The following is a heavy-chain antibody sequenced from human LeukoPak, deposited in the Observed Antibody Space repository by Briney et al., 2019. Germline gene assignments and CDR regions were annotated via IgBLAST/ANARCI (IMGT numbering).Heavy chain of an antibody. D-gene: IGHD6-19*01. CDR1: GYAFTSYG. CDR3: AGLESATGGMDV. Sequence: ASVKVSCKASGYAFTSYGINWVRQATGQGLEWMGWMNPNSGNTGYAQKFQGRVTMTRNTSISTAYMELSSLRSEDTAVYYCAGLESATGGMDVWGQGTTVTVSS. V-gene: IGHV1-8*01. J-gene: IGHJ6*02. CDR2: MNPNSGNT.